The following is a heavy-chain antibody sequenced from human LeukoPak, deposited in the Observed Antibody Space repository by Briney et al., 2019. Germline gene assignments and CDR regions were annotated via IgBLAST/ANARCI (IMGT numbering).Heavy chain of an antibody. Sequence: GGSLRLSCAASGFSFDDYGMSWVRQTPGKGLEWVAGINWNGGSTSYVDSVKGRITTSRDNAKNSLYLQMNSLRAEDTALYYCARAGAMVRDYMDVWGKGTTVTVSS. CDR2: INWNGGST. J-gene: IGHJ6*03. V-gene: IGHV3-20*04. D-gene: IGHD3-10*01. CDR1: GFSFDDYG. CDR3: ARAGAMVRDYMDV.